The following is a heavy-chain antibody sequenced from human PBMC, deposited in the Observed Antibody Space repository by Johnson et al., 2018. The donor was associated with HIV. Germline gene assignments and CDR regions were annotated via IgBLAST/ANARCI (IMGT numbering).Heavy chain of an antibody. CDR3: ARDATPWGGDYVGYAFDL. CDR2: ITSSGSSI. V-gene: IGHV3-48*03. D-gene: IGHD4-17*01. Sequence: VQLVESGGGLVKPGGSLRLSCEVSGFMFSRYNMAWVRQAPGTGLECLSYITSSGSSIYYTDSVTGRFTISRDNAKTSLFLRMNSLRADDSAIYYCARDATPWGGDYVGYAFDLWGQGTVVTVSS. J-gene: IGHJ3*01. CDR1: GFMFSRYN.